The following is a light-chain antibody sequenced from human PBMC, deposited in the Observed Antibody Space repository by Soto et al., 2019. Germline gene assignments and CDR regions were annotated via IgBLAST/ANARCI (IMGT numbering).Light chain of an antibody. Sequence: DIQMTQSPSSLSASVGDRVTITCRASQGISSYLNWYQQKPGKAPKLLIYAASSLQSGVPSRFSGSGSWTDFTLTISSLQPEDFATYYCQQSYSTPQTFGQGTKVDIK. CDR2: AAS. CDR1: QGISSY. CDR3: QQSYSTPQT. V-gene: IGKV1-39*01. J-gene: IGKJ1*01.